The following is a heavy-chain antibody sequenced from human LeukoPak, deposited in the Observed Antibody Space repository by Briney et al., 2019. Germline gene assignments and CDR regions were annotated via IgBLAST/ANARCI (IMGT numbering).Heavy chain of an antibody. CDR1: GFTFSSYA. CDR2: ISYDGSNK. CDR3: ARDGFYCSSTSTCYYYYMDV. Sequence: PGGSLRLSCAASGFTFSSYAMHWVRQAPGKGLEWVAVISYDGSNKYYADSVKGRFTISSDNSKNTLYLQMNSLGAEDTAVYYCARDGFYCSSTSTCYYYYMDVWGKGTTVTVSS. D-gene: IGHD2-2*01. J-gene: IGHJ6*03. V-gene: IGHV3-30*01.